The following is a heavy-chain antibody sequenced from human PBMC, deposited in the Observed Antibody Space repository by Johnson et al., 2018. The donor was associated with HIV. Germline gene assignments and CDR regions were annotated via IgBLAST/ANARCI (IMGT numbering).Heavy chain of an antibody. Sequence: QVLLVESGGGVVQPGGSLRLSCAASGFTFSSYGMHWVRQAPGKGLEWVAFIRYDGSNTYYADSVKGRFTISRDNSKNTLYLQMNSLRAEDTAVYYCAKWTRDGYNYVHAFDIWGQGTMVTVSS. CDR2: IRYDGSNT. D-gene: IGHD5-24*01. CDR1: GFTFSSYG. CDR3: AKWTRDGYNYVHAFDI. V-gene: IGHV3-30*02. J-gene: IGHJ3*02.